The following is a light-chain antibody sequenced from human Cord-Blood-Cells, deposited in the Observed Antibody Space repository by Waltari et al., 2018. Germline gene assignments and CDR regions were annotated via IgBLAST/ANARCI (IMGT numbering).Light chain of an antibody. CDR1: QSVSSY. Sequence: EIVLTQSPATLSLSPGERATLSYRASQSVSSYLAWYHQKPGQAPRLLIYDASNRATGIPARFSGSGSGTDFTLTISSLEPEDFAVYYCQQRSNWPPFTFGPGTKVDIK. CDR3: QQRSNWPPFT. J-gene: IGKJ3*01. V-gene: IGKV3-11*01. CDR2: DAS.